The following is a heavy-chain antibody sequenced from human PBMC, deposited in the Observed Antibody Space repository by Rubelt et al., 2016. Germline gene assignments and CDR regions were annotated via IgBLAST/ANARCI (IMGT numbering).Heavy chain of an antibody. CDR3: ARGSYYFDY. D-gene: IGHD2-21*01. J-gene: IGHJ4*02. V-gene: IGHV3-74*01. Sequence: QVPGKGLVWVSRINSDGSSTSYVDSVEGRFTISRDNAKNTLYLQMNSLRDEDTAVYYCARGSYYFDYWGQGTLVTVSS. CDR2: INSDGSST.